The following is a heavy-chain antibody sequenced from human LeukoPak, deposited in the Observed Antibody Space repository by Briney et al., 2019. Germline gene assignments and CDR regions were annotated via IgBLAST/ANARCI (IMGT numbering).Heavy chain of an antibody. CDR2: IYYSGST. V-gene: IGHV4-59*01. D-gene: IGHD3-10*01. Sequence: PSETLSLTCTVSGGSISSYYWSWIRQPPGKGLEWIGYIYYSGSTKYNPSLKSRGTISVDTSKNQFSLKLSSVTAAGTAVYYCARLYYYGSGSFLPFDYWGQGTLVTVSS. CDR1: GGSISSYY. CDR3: ARLYYYGSGSFLPFDY. J-gene: IGHJ4*02.